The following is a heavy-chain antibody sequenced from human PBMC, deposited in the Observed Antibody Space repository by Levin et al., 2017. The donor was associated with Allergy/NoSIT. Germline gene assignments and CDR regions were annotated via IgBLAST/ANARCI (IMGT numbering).Heavy chain of an antibody. D-gene: IGHD2-21*01. V-gene: IGHV4-59*01. CDR3: ARGGASSKHFDY. J-gene: IGHJ4*02. CDR1: GASISSYY. CDR2: IYYSGST. Sequence: GSLRLSCTVSGASISSYYWSWIRQPPGEGLEWIGYIYYSGSTNYNPSLKSRVTISVDTSKNQFSLNLNSAAAADTAGYYCARGGASSKHFDYWGQGTLVTVSS.